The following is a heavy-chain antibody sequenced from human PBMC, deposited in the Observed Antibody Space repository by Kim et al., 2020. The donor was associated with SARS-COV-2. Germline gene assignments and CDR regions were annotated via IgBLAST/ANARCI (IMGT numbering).Heavy chain of an antibody. CDR3: ARAWGITVRRTCLDP. CDR2: ISGSGTNI. Sequence: GGSLRLSCTASRFTFSGFTFSSNAMNWVRQVPGRGLEWVSGISGSGTNIYYAASVKGRFAISRDNSKSTLYLQMNSLRVDDTAVYYCARAWGITVRRTCLDPWGQGTLVTVSS. V-gene: IGHV3-23*01. J-gene: IGHJ5*02. D-gene: IGHD6-6*01. CDR1: GFTFSSNA.